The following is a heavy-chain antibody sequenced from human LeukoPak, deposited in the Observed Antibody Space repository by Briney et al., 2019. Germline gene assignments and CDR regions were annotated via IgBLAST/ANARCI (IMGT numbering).Heavy chain of an antibody. V-gene: IGHV3-9*01. CDR1: GFTFDDYA. D-gene: IGHD6-13*01. Sequence: GGSLRLSCAASGFTFDDYAMHWVRQAPGKGLEWVSGISWNSGSIGYAVSVKGRFTISRDNAKNSLYLQMNSLRAEDTALYYCAKDISSWYGRGFDPWGQGTLVTVSS. J-gene: IGHJ5*02. CDR3: AKDISSWYGRGFDP. CDR2: ISWNSGSI.